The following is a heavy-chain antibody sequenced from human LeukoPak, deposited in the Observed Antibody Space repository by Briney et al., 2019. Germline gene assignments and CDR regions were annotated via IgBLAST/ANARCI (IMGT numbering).Heavy chain of an antibody. J-gene: IGHJ4*02. CDR2: IGDSGDPT. CDR3: AKDARRSNGWYFFDH. CDR1: GFAFSSQA. D-gene: IGHD6-19*01. Sequence: GGSLRLSCAASGFAFSSQAMGWVRQAPGKGLEWVSVIGDSGDPTYYADSVKGRFTISRDNSKNTLYLQMNSLRAEDTALYYCAKDARRSNGWYFFDHWGQGTLVTVSS. V-gene: IGHV3-23*01.